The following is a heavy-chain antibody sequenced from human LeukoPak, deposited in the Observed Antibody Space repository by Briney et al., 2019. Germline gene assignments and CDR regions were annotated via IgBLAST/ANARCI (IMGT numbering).Heavy chain of an antibody. D-gene: IGHD6-13*01. J-gene: IGHJ4*02. Sequence: GGSLRLSCAASGFTFSDYYMSWIRQAPGKGLEWVSYISSSSSYTNYADSVKGRFTISRDNAKNSLYLQMNSLRAEDTAIYYCARSLPYGTTWYGRSDFWGQGTLVTVSS. CDR1: GFTFSDYY. V-gene: IGHV3-11*03. CDR2: ISSSSSYT. CDR3: ARSLPYGTTWYGRSDF.